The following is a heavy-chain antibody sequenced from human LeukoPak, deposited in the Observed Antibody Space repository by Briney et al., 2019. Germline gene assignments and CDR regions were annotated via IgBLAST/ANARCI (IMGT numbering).Heavy chain of an antibody. V-gene: IGHV3-30*02. D-gene: IGHD1-7*01. J-gene: IGHJ4*01. CDR2: MRFDGTNK. CDR3: AKNDGNYPSP. Sequence: QPGESLRLSCTASGFTFFTYSMNWVRQAPGKGLEWVAFMRFDGTNKFYADSVKGRFTISRDTSKSTLYLQMNSLRGEDTAFYYCAKNDGNYPSPWGHGTLVTVSS. CDR1: GFTFFTYS.